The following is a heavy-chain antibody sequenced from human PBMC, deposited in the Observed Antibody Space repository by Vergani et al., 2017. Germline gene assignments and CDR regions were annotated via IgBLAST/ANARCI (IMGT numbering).Heavy chain of an antibody. V-gene: IGHV4-59*01. Sequence: QVQLQESGPGLVKPSETLSLTCTVSGGSISSYYWSWIRQPSGKGLEWIGYFYYSRSTNYNPSLKSRVTISVDTSKNQFSLKLSSVTAADTAVYYCARDVSSYGGFDYWGQGTLVTVSS. CDR3: ARDVSSYGGFDY. CDR2: FYYSRST. D-gene: IGHD5-18*01. CDR1: GGSISSYY. J-gene: IGHJ4*02.